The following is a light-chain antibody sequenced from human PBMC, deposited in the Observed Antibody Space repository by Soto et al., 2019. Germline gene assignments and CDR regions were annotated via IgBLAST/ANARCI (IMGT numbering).Light chain of an antibody. Sequence: VLTQSPGTLSLSPGEGATLSCRSSQDVGTNYLAWYQQKPGQAPRLLIFGASSRASGVPGRFSGSGYRTGFTLTITRLEPEDSAVYYCQQFINSPYMYSFGQGTKLDI. J-gene: IGKJ2*03. CDR1: QDVGTNY. CDR2: GAS. CDR3: QQFINSPYMYS. V-gene: IGKV3-20*01.